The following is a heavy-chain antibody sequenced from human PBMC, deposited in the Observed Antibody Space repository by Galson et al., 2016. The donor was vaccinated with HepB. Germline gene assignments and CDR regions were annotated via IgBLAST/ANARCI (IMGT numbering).Heavy chain of an antibody. CDR2: ISYDGSYK. D-gene: IGHD3-9*01. Sequence: SLRLSCAASGFTLSSYGMHWVRQAPGKGLEWVAVISYDGSYKYYADSVKGRFTISRDNSIDTLYLQMTSLVAADTAVYYCAKDQHLRILRYFDWVNDAFDMWGQGTMVTVSS. CDR1: GFTLSSYG. CDR3: AKDQHLRILRYFDWVNDAFDM. J-gene: IGHJ3*02. V-gene: IGHV3-30*18.